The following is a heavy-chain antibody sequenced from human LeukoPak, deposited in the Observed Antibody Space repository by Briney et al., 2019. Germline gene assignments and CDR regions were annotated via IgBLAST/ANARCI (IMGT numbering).Heavy chain of an antibody. CDR3: ARDLYDFWSGPSDY. CDR2: IIPIFGTA. CDR1: GGTFSSYA. D-gene: IGHD3-3*01. J-gene: IGHJ4*02. V-gene: IGHV1-69*13. Sequence: GASVKVSCKASGGTFSSYAISWVRQAPGQGLEWMGGIIPIFGTANYAQKFQGRVTITADESTSTAYMELSSLRSEDTAVYYCARDLYDFWSGPSDYWGQGTLVTVSS.